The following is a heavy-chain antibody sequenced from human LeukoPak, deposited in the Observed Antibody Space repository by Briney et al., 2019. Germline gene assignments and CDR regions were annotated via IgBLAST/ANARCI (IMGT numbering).Heavy chain of an antibody. CDR3: ARVEYCTKGVCINFDL. CDR1: GYTFTGPY. J-gene: IGHJ4*02. V-gene: IGHV1-2*02. Sequence: ASVKVSCKASGYTFTGPYIHWMRQAPGQGLEWMGWINPNSGGTKYAQKFQGRVILTRDTSTSTVYMELSGLRADDTAAYYCARVEYCTKGVCINFDLWGQGTLVTVSS. CDR2: INPNSGGT. D-gene: IGHD2-8*01.